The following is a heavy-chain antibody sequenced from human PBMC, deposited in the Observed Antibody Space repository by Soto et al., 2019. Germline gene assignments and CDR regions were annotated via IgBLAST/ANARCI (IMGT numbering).Heavy chain of an antibody. J-gene: IGHJ4*02. D-gene: IGHD5-18*01. V-gene: IGHV3-30-3*01. CDR2: MSHDGSNS. CDR1: GFLFNTYA. Sequence: QVQLVDSGGGVVQPGRSLRLSCAASGFLFNTYAMHWVRQAPGKGLEWVAVMSHDGSNSEYADSVKGRFTISRDNSKNTLLLQMNSLRAEDTAVYYCARGGYSYGYLFDYWGQGTLVTVSS. CDR3: ARGGYSYGYLFDY.